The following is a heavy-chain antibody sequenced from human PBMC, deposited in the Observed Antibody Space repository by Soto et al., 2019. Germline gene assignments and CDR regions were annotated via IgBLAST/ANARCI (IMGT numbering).Heavy chain of an antibody. CDR2: IIPTLGIA. J-gene: IGHJ4*02. V-gene: IGHV1-69*02. CDR3: ARAMSRRDGYNWDY. Sequence: SVKVSCKASGGTFSSYTISWVRQAPGQGLEWMGRIIPTLGIANYAQKFQGRVTITADKSTSTAYMELSSLRSEDTAVYYCARAMSRRDGYNWDYWGQGTLVTVSS. CDR1: GGTFSSYT. D-gene: IGHD5-12*01.